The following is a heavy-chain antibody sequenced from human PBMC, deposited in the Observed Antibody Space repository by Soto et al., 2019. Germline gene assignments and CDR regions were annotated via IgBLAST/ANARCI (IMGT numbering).Heavy chain of an antibody. V-gene: IGHV4-59*01. J-gene: IGHJ4*02. CDR2: IYYSGST. CDR1: GGSISSYY. D-gene: IGHD6-19*01. CDR3: ARVKGVAGSPFDD. Sequence: SETLSLTCTVSGGSISSYYWSWIRQPPGKGLEWIGYIYYSGSTNYNPSLKSRVTISVDTSKNQFSLKLSSVTAADTAVYYCARVKGVAGSPFDDWGPGTLVTVSS.